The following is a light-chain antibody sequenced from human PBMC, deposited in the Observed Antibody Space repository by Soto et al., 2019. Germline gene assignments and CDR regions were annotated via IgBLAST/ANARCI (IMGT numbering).Light chain of an antibody. CDR3: QQYNHWPPIT. Sequence: EIVMTQSPATLSVSPGERATLSCRASRSVKTNLAWYQQNPGQAPRLLIYGASTRATNVSARFSGSGSGTEFTLTISSLQSEDFALYYCQQYNHWPPITFGQGTRREI. CDR2: GAS. V-gene: IGKV3-15*01. J-gene: IGKJ5*01. CDR1: RSVKTN.